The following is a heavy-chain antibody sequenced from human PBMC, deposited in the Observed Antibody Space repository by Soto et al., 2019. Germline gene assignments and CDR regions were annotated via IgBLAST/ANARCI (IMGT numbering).Heavy chain of an antibody. Sequence: EVQLVESGGGLVQPGGSLKLSCAASGFIFSDPALHWVRQASGKGLEWVARIIRKANNYATTYAAAVEGRFAISREDSKTTAYLQMNSLKTEDTAIYYCTRGIDVWSGYPRYSLDYWGQGTLVTVSS. D-gene: IGHD3-3*01. CDR3: TRGIDVWSGYPRYSLDY. CDR2: IIRKANNYAT. J-gene: IGHJ4*02. V-gene: IGHV3-73*02. CDR1: GFIFSDPA.